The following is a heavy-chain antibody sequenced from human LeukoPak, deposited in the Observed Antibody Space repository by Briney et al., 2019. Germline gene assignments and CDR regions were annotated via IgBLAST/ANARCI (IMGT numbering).Heavy chain of an antibody. J-gene: IGHJ3*02. CDR1: GYSFTSYW. V-gene: IGHV5-51*01. CDR3: ARADIVGATNAFDI. Sequence: GASLKISCKGSGYSFTSYWIGWVRQMPGKGLEWMGIIYRGDSDNRYSPSFQGQVTISADKSISTAYLQWSSLKASDTAMYYCARADIVGATNAFDIWGQGTMVTVSS. D-gene: IGHD1-26*01. CDR2: IYRGDSDN.